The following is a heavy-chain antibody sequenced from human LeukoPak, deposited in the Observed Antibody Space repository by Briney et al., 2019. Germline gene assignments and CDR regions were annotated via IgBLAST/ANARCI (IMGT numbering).Heavy chain of an antibody. CDR3: ARDVHLGYYYYGMDV. CDR2: IYYSGST. V-gene: IGHV4-59*01. CDR1: GGSISSYY. D-gene: IGHD7-27*01. Sequence: PSETLSLTCTVSGGSISSYYWSWIRQPPGKGLEWIGYIYYSGSTNYNPSLKSRVTISVDTSKNQFSLKLSSVTAADTAVYYCARDVHLGYYYYGMDVWGQGTTVTVSS. J-gene: IGHJ6*02.